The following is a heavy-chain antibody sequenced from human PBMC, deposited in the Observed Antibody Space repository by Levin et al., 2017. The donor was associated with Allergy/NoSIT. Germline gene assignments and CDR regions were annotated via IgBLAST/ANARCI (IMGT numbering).Heavy chain of an antibody. J-gene: IGHJ4*02. D-gene: IGHD3-10*01. CDR3: ARAKIPFDPRWFGEEGFDY. Sequence: SQTLSLPCTVSGGSVRSGDYYWSWIRQPPGKGLEWIGYIYYRGSTNYNPSLKSRVTVSVDTSKNQFSLKLGSVTAADTAMYYCARAKIPFDPRWFGEEGFDYWGQGTLVTVSS. V-gene: IGHV4-61*08. CDR1: GGSVRSGDYY. CDR2: IYYRGST.